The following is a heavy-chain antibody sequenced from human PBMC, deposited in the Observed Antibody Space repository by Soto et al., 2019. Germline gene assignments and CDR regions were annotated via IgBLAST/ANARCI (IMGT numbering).Heavy chain of an antibody. V-gene: IGHV3-23*01. CDR3: AKAVAGTRGYYYYGMDV. CDR2: ISGSGGST. CDR1: GFTVSSYA. D-gene: IGHD6-19*01. J-gene: IGHJ6*02. Sequence: GGSLRLSCAASGFTVSSYAMSWVRQARGKGLEWVSAISGSGGSTYYAGSVKGRFTISRDNSKNTLYLQMNSLRAADTAVYYCAKAVAGTRGYYYYGMDVWGQGTTVTVSS.